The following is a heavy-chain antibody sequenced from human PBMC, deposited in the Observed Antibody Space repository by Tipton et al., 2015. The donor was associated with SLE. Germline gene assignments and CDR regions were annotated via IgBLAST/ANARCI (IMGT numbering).Heavy chain of an antibody. Sequence: TLSLTCAVSGGSISSGGYSWSWIRQPPGKGLEWIGYIYHSGSTYYNPSLKSRVTISVGTSKNQFSLKLSSVTAADTAVYYCAREGADDCLDYWGQGTLVTVSS. CDR2: IYHSGST. D-gene: IGHD2-21*02. CDR1: GGSISSGGYS. J-gene: IGHJ4*02. V-gene: IGHV4-30-2*01. CDR3: AREGADDCLDY.